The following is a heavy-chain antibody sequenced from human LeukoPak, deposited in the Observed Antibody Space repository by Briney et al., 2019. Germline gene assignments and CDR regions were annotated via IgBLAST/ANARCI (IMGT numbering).Heavy chain of an antibody. J-gene: IGHJ4*02. D-gene: IGHD3-10*01. CDR2: IWFDGSSE. CDR1: GFTFSSYG. CDR3: TRESGSGNYYYDY. V-gene: IGHV3-33*01. Sequence: GGSLRLSCAASGFTFSSYGMHWVRQAPGKGLEWVAVIWFDGSSEYYADSVKGRFTISRDNSKNTLYLQMDSLRAEDTAVYYCTRESGSGNYYYDYWGQGTLVTVSS.